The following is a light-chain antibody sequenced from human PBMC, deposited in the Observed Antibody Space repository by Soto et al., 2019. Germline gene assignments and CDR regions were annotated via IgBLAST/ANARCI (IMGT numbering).Light chain of an antibody. CDR3: SSYTGSNNYV. Sequence: QSVLTQHASVSGTPAQTINISCTGFSRDVVGYNYVSWYQQHPGKAPKVMIYEANIRPSGVPDRFSGSKSGNTASLTVSGLQADDEADYYCSSYTGSNNYVFGTGTKVTVL. CDR1: SRDVVGYNY. V-gene: IGLV2-8*01. CDR2: EAN. J-gene: IGLJ1*01.